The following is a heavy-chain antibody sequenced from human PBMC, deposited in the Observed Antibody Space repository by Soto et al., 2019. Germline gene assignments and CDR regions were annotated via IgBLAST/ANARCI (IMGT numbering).Heavy chain of an antibody. D-gene: IGHD1-7*01. V-gene: IGHV3-9*01. Sequence: EVQLVESGGGLVQPGRSLRLSCAASGFTFDDYAMHWVRQAPGKGLEWVSGISWNSGSIGYADSVKGRFTISRDNAKNSLYLQMNSLRAEDTALYYCAKDIGAGITGTRGFDYWGQGPLVTVSS. CDR1: GFTFDDYA. CDR3: AKDIGAGITGTRGFDY. J-gene: IGHJ4*02. CDR2: ISWNSGSI.